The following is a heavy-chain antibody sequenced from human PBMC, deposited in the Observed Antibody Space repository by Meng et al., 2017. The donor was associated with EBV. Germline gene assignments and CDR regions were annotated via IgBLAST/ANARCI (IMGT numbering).Heavy chain of an antibody. D-gene: IGHD6-13*01. J-gene: IGHJ4*02. CDR2: IIPIFGTA. CDR1: GGTFSSYA. V-gene: IGHV1-69*06. Sequence: VHLVQSGAGVKKPGVSVKVTCKASGGTFSSYAISWVRQAPGQGLEWMGGIIPIFGTANYAQKFQGRVTITADKSTSTAYMELSSLRSEDTAVYYCARAEIAAAGRLDYWGQGTLVTVSS. CDR3: ARAEIAAAGRLDY.